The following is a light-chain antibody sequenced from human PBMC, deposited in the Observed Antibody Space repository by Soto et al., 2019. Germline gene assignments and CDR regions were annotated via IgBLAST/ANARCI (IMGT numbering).Light chain of an antibody. CDR1: QTVTVNS. Sequence: EIVLTQSPGTLSLSPGEGATLSCRASQTVTVNSLAWYQQTPGQTPRLLIYAASTRAPGLRDRFNGSGSGRHFFLTISRLEPEDFAMYYCQQYGDSPLTFGPATKVDIK. CDR3: QQYGDSPLT. CDR2: AAS. V-gene: IGKV3-20*01. J-gene: IGKJ3*01.